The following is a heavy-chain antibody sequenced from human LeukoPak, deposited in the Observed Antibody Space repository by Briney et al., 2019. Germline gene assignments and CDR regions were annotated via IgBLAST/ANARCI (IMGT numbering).Heavy chain of an antibody. CDR1: GGSISSYY. D-gene: IGHD2-21*02. CDR2: IYYSGST. V-gene: IGHV4-59*01. CDR3: ARDSVTEGDPDFDY. J-gene: IGHJ4*02. Sequence: PSETLSLTCTVSGGSISSYYWSWIRQPPGKGLEWIGYIYYSGSTNYNPSLKSRVTISVDTSKNQFSLKLSSVTAEDTAVYYCARDSVTEGDPDFDYWGQGTLVTVSS.